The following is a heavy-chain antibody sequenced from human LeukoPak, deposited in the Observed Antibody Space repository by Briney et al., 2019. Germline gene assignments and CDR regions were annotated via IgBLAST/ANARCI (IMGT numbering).Heavy chain of an antibody. V-gene: IGHV1-2*04. CDR1: GFTFTGYY. CDR3: ARGSPSYAQWHFDL. D-gene: IGHD2/OR15-2a*01. CDR2: IIPNTGGT. J-gene: IGHJ2*01. Sequence: ASVKVSCKASGFTFTGYYMHWVRQAPGQGLEWMGWIIPNTGGTNYAQKFQDWVTMSSDTSISTVYMELSSLRSDDTAVYYCARGSPSYAQWHFDLWGRGTLVTVSS.